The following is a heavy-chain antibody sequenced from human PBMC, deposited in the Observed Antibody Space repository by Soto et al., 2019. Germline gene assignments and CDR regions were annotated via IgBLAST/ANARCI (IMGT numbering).Heavy chain of an antibody. CDR2: ISYGGSNK. Sequence: PGGSLRLSCAASGFTFSSYAMNWVRQAPGKGLEWVALISYGGSNKYYADSVKGRFTISRDSSKNTLYLQMNSLRAADTAVYYCGRCSSTSCHLGSDYWGQGTLVTVSS. V-gene: IGHV3-30-3*01. CDR3: GRCSSTSCHLGSDY. D-gene: IGHD2-2*01. J-gene: IGHJ4*02. CDR1: GFTFSSYA.